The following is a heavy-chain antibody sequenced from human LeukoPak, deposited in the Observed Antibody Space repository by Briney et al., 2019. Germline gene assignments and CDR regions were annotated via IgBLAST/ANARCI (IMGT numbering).Heavy chain of an antibody. D-gene: IGHD2/OR15-2a*01. J-gene: IGHJ5*02. CDR2: IYSGGST. V-gene: IGHV3-66*02. CDR1: GFTVSSNY. CDR3: AREYHEPPHWFDP. Sequence: PGGSLRLSCAASGFTVSSNYMYWVRQAPGKGLEWVSVIYSGGSTYYADSVKGRFTISRDNSKNTLHLQMNSLRAEDTAVYYCAREYHEPPHWFDPWGQGTLVTVSS.